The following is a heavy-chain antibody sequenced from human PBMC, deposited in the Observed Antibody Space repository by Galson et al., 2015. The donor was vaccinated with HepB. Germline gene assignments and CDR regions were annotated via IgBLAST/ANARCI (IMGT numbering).Heavy chain of an antibody. V-gene: IGHV1-46*01. CDR3: ARDLPTVTTYYYYYMDV. D-gene: IGHD4-11*01. CDR1: GYTFTSYY. CDR2: INPSGGST. J-gene: IGHJ6*03. Sequence: SVKVSCKASGYTFTSYYMHWVRQAPGQGLEWMGIINPSGGSTSYAQKFQGRVTMTRDTSTSTVYMELSSLRSEDTAVYYCARDLPTVTTYYYYYMDVWGKGTTVTVSS.